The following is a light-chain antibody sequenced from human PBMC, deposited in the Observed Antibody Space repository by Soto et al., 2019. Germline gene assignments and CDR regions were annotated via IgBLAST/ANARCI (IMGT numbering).Light chain of an antibody. CDR2: DDS. CDR3: QHYNSYSWT. CDR1: QTVTGW. Sequence: DIQVTQSPSALSASVGDIVTISCRAGQTVTGWLAWYQQKPGKAPKFLMSDDSTLETGLPSRFNCSGSGTEFTLTISSLQPYDVASYYCQHYNSYSWTFGQGTRV. J-gene: IGKJ1*01. V-gene: IGKV1-5*01.